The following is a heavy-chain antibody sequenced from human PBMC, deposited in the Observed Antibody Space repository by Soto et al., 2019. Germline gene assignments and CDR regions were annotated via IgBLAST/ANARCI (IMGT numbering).Heavy chain of an antibody. Sequence: QVQLVESGGGVVQPGRSLRLSCAASGFTFSSYGMHWVRQAPGKGLEWVAVIWYDGSNKYYADSVKGRFTISRDNSKNTLYLEMNSLRAEDTAVYYCAGCVVVVPAAAAVWNYGMDVWGQGTTVTVSS. CDR3: AGCVVVVPAAAAVWNYGMDV. J-gene: IGHJ6*02. D-gene: IGHD2-2*01. V-gene: IGHV3-33*01. CDR1: GFTFSSYG. CDR2: IWYDGSNK.